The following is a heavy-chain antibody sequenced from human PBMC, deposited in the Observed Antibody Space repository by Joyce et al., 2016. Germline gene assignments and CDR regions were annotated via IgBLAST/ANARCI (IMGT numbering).Heavy chain of an antibody. Sequence: QVQLVESGGGVVQPGRSLRLSCAASGLTLSNYGVHWVRQAPVKEVKWVSVISYDGIYKYYADSVKGRFTISRDNSKNTVFLEMNSLRAEDTAVYYCAKILTATYSSGWFLDYWGQGTLVTVSS. CDR1: GLTLSNYG. CDR3: AKILTATYSSGWFLDY. CDR2: ISYDGIYK. V-gene: IGHV3-30*18. J-gene: IGHJ4*02. D-gene: IGHD6-25*01.